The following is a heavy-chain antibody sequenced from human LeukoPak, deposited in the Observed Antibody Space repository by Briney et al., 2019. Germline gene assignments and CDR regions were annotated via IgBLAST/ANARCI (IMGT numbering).Heavy chain of an antibody. V-gene: IGHV4-34*01. CDR3: ARDLGWELHGRAFDI. Sequence: SETLSLTCAVYGGSFSGYYWSWIRQPPGKGLEWIGEINHSGSTNYNPSLKSRVTISVDTSKNQFSLKLSSVTAADTAVYYCARDLGWELHGRAFDIWGQGTMVTVSS. D-gene: IGHD1-26*01. J-gene: IGHJ3*02. CDR1: GGSFSGYY. CDR2: INHSGST.